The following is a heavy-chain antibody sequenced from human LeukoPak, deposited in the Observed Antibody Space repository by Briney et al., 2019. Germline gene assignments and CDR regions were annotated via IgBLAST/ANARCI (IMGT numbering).Heavy chain of an antibody. J-gene: IGHJ3*02. CDR3: ARGRETMIVELASWAFDI. V-gene: IGHV4-30-4*01. Sequence: SETLSLTCTVSGGSISSGDYYWSWVRQPPGKGLEWIGYIYYSGSTYYNPSLKSRVTISVDTSKNQFSLKLSSVTAADTAVYYCARGRETMIVELASWAFDIWGQGTMVTVSS. CDR1: GGSISSGDYY. CDR2: IYYSGST. D-gene: IGHD3-22*01.